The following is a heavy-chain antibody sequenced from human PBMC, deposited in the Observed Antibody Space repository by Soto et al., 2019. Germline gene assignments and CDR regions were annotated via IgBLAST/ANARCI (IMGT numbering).Heavy chain of an antibody. V-gene: IGHV1-3*01. CDR3: ATVVTNTVTTQGYFDL. CDR2: INAGNGNT. Sequence: ASVKVSCKASGYTFTSYAMHWVRQAPGQRLEWMGWINAGNGNTKYSQKFQGRVTMTRDTSASTAYMELSSLRSEDTAVYYCATVVTNTVTTQGYFDLWGQGTLVTVSS. D-gene: IGHD4-17*01. CDR1: GYTFTSYA. J-gene: IGHJ5*02.